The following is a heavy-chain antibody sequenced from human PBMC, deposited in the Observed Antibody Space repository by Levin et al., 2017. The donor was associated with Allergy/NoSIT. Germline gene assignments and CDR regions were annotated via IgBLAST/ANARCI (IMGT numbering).Heavy chain of an antibody. CDR2: INHSGST. D-gene: IGHD2-2*01. Sequence: SETLSLTCAVYGGSFSGYYWSWIRQPPGKGLEWIGEINHSGSTNYNPSLKSRVTISVDTSKNQFSLKLSSVTAADTAVYYCARGSSLGYCSSTSCVTGFDPWGQGTLVTVSS. V-gene: IGHV4-34*01. J-gene: IGHJ5*02. CDR1: GGSFSGYY. CDR3: ARGSSLGYCSSTSCVTGFDP.